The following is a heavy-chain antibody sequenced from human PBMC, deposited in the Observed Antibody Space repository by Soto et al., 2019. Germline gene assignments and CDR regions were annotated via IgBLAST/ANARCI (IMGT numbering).Heavy chain of an antibody. V-gene: IGHV4-39*07. CDR2: INHSGTT. Sequence: PSETLSLTCTVSGGSISSSSYYWGWIRQPPGKGLEWIGEINHSGTTNYNPSLKSRVTISVDTSKMQFSLELTSVTAADTAVYYCARPRLVGDSSSYYYHWGQGTLVTVS. CDR1: GGSISSSSYY. D-gene: IGHD3-22*01. J-gene: IGHJ4*02. CDR3: ARPRLVGDSSSYYYH.